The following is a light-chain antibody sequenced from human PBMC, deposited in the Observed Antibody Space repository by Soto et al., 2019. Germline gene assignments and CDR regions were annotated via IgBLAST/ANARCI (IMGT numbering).Light chain of an antibody. CDR1: VLAKKF. CDR2: KDD. V-gene: IGLV3-27*01. J-gene: IGLJ2*01. Sequence: SYELAQPPSVSVSPGQTARITCSGDVLAKKFVRWFQQKPGQAPVLVIYKDDERPSEIPDRFSGSSSGTTVTLTIRGAQVDDEADYYCYSAADNTRVFGGGTKLTVL. CDR3: YSAADNTRV.